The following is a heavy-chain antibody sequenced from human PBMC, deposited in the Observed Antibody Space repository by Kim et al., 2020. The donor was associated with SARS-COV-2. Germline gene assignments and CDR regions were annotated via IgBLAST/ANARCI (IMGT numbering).Heavy chain of an antibody. J-gene: IGHJ4*02. V-gene: IGHV1-18*01. D-gene: IGHD3-16*01. Sequence: GNTNSAQKLQGRVTMTTDTSTSTAYMALRSRRSADTAVYYCARDRGSLDYWGQGTLVTVSS. CDR3: ARDRGSLDY. CDR2: GNT.